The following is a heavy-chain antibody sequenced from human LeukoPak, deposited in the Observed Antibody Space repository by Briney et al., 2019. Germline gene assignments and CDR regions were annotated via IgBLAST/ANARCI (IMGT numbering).Heavy chain of an antibody. Sequence: PGGSLRLSCATSTFTFRSYTMNGVRQAAGKGLDWVSSISPSGNSKYHADSVKGRLTISRDNAENSLYLQMNSLRAEDTGLYYCVRDFLGESGAGGYWGQGTLVTVSS. V-gene: IGHV3-21*01. J-gene: IGHJ4*02. CDR2: ISPSGNSK. D-gene: IGHD3-10*01. CDR3: VRDFLGESGAGGY. CDR1: TFTFRSYT.